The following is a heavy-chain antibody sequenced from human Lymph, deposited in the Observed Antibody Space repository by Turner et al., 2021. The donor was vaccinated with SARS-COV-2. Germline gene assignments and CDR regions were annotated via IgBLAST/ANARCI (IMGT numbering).Heavy chain of an antibody. CDR1: GYTLTELS. D-gene: IGHD1-1*01. V-gene: IGHV1-24*01. CDR2: FDPEDGET. Sequence: QVQLVQSGAEVKKPGASVKVSCKVSGYTLTELSIHWVRQAPGKGLEWMGGFDPEDGETIYAQKFQGRVTMTEDTSTDTAYMELSSLRSEDTAAYYCATLKSNWKILTGRYYFDFWGQGTLVTVSS. CDR3: ATLKSNWKILTGRYYFDF. J-gene: IGHJ4*02.